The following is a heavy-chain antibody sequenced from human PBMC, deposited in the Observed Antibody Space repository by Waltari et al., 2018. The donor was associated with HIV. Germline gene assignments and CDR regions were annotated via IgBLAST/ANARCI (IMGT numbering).Heavy chain of an antibody. CDR2: IKQDGSEK. V-gene: IGHV3-7*01. CDR3: ASRSFGSGYYPRAEYFQH. CDR1: GFTFSSYW. Sequence: EVQLVESGGGLVQPGGSLRLSCAASGFTFSSYWMSWVSQAPGKGLEWVANIKQDGSEKYYVDSVKGRFTISRDNTKNSLYLQINSLRAEDTAVYYCASRSFGSGYYPRAEYFQHWGQGTLVTVSS. J-gene: IGHJ1*01. D-gene: IGHD3-3*01.